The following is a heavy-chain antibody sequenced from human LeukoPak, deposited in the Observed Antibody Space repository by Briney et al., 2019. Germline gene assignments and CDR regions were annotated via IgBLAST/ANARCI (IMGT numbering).Heavy chain of an antibody. V-gene: IGHV3-11*05. D-gene: IGHD3-22*01. Sequence: GGSLRLSCAASVFMFSDYHMTWIRQAPGKGLEWVSYISGSSIYTRYADSVKGRFTISRDNAKNSLYLQMNSLRAEDTALYYCVKDISGYYFVYWGQGTLVTVSS. CDR2: ISGSSIYT. CDR3: VKDISGYYFVY. CDR1: VFMFSDYH. J-gene: IGHJ4*02.